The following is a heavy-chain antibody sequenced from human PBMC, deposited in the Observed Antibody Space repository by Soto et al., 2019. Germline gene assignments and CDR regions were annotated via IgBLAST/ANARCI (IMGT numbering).Heavy chain of an antibody. J-gene: IGHJ6*03. CDR2: ISAYNGNT. D-gene: IGHD6-6*01. CDR1: GYTFTSYG. CDR3: ARDFEPRAAARSHYYMDV. V-gene: IGHV1-18*01. Sequence: ASVKVSCKASGYTFTSYGISWVRQAPGQGLEWMGWISAYNGNTNYAQKLQGRVTMTTDTSTSTAYMELRSLRSDDTAVYYCARDFEPRAAARSHYYMDVWGKGTTVTVSS.